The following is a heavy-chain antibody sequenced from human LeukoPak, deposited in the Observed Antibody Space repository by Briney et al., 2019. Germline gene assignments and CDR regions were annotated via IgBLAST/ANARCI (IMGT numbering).Heavy chain of an antibody. J-gene: IGHJ4*02. V-gene: IGHV3-48*03. D-gene: IGHD1-26*01. Sequence: GGSLRLSCAASGFTFSSYEMNWVRQAPGKGLEWVSYISSSGSTIYYADSVKGRFTISRDNAKNSLYLQMNSLRAEDTAVYYCACLIVGATPSFDYWGQETLVTVSS. CDR1: GFTFSSYE. CDR2: ISSSGSTI. CDR3: ACLIVGATPSFDY.